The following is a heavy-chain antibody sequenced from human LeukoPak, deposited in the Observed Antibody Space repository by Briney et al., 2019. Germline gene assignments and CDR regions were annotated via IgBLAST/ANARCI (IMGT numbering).Heavy chain of an antibody. CDR1: GGSISSGGYY. V-gene: IGHV4-30-2*01. CDR3: ARLRATRDAFDI. Sequence: SQTLSLTCTVSGGSISSGGYYWSWIRQPPGKGLEWIGYIYHSGSTNYNPSLKSRVTISVDTSKNQFSLKLSSVTAADTAVYYCARLRATRDAFDIWGQGTMVTVSS. J-gene: IGHJ3*02. CDR2: IYHSGST.